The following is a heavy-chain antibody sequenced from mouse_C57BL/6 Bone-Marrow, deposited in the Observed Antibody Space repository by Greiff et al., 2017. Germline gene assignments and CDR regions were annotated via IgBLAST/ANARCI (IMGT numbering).Heavy chain of an antibody. CDR1: GYTFTSYW. V-gene: IGHV1-5*01. Sequence: EVQLQQSGTVLARPGASVKMSCKTSGYTFTSYWLHWVKQRPGQGLEWIGDIYPGNSDTSYNQQFRGKAKLPAVTSARTAYLVLSSLTNEDSAVYYCTRFYRFAYWGQGTLVTVSA. J-gene: IGHJ3*01. CDR2: IYPGNSDT. CDR3: TRFYRFAY.